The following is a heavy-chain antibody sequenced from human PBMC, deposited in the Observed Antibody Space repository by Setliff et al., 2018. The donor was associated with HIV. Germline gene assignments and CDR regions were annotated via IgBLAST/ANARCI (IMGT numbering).Heavy chain of an antibody. D-gene: IGHD6-13*01. CDR2: IIPIFGTT. J-gene: IGHJ6*03. CDR3: ATNREQLTMTYYYYYMDV. CDR1: GGTFSSYA. V-gene: IGHV1-69*13. Sequence: SVKVSCKASGGTFSSYAISWVRRAPGQGPEWMGAIIPIFGTTKYAQRFQGRVTITADASTSTAYRELSSLRSEDTAVYYCATNREQLTMTYYYYYMDVWGKGTTVTVSS.